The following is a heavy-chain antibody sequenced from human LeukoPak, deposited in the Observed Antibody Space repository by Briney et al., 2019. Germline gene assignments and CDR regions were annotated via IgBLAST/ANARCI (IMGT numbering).Heavy chain of an antibody. J-gene: IGHJ4*02. CDR2: INPNSGGT. V-gene: IGHV1-2*02. CDR3: ASMSILIGGSSIAARSLDYYFDY. D-gene: IGHD6-6*01. Sequence: GASVKVSCKASGYTFTGYYMHWVRQAPGQGREGMGWINPNSGGTNYAQKFQGRVTMTRDTSISTAYMELSRLRSDDTAVYYCASMSILIGGSSIAARSLDYYFDYWGQGTLVTVSS. CDR1: GYTFTGYY.